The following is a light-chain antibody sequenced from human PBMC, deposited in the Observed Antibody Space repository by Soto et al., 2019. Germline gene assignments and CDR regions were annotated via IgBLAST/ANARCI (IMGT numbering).Light chain of an antibody. V-gene: IGKV3-11*01. CDR3: QQRSNWPLT. J-gene: IGKJ4*01. CDR1: QSVSSY. Sequence: EIVLTQSPGILSLSAGERATLSCRASQSVSSYLAWYQQKPGQAPRLLIYDASNRATGIPARFSGSGSGTDFTLTISSLEPEDFAVYYCQQRSNWPLTFGGGTKVDIK. CDR2: DAS.